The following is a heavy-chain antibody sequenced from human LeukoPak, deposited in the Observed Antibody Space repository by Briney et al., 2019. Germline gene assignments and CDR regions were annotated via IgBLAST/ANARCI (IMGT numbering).Heavy chain of an antibody. Sequence: PSETLSLTCAVYGGSFSGYYWSWIRQPLGKGLEWIGEINHSGSTNYNPSLKSRVTISVDTSKNQFSLKLSSVTAADTAVYYCAVTISSGWSFDYWGQGTLVTVSS. D-gene: IGHD6-19*01. CDR2: INHSGST. J-gene: IGHJ4*02. CDR1: GGSFSGYY. V-gene: IGHV4-34*01. CDR3: AVTISSGWSFDY.